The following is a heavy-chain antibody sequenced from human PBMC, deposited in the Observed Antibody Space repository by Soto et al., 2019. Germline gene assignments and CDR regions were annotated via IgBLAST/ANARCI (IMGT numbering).Heavy chain of an antibody. CDR3: AKLAPPRAYYYYGMDV. Sequence: GGSLRLSCAASGFTFSSYARSWVRQAPGKGLEWVSAISGSGGSTYYADSVKGRFTISRDNSKNTLYLQMNSLRAEDTAVYYCAKLAPPRAYYYYGMDVWGQGTTVTVSS. V-gene: IGHV3-23*01. D-gene: IGHD3-3*02. CDR1: GFTFSSYA. J-gene: IGHJ6*02. CDR2: ISGSGGST.